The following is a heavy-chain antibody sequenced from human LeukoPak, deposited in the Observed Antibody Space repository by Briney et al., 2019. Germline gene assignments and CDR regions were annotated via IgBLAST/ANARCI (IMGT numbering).Heavy chain of an antibody. CDR3: AVSYGDSTSFDY. J-gene: IGHJ4*02. D-gene: IGHD4-17*01. CDR2: ISGSGGST. Sequence: PGGSLRLSCAASGFTFSSYAMSWVRQAPGKGLEWVSAISGSGGSTYYADSVKGRFTISRDNSKNTLYLQMNSLRAEDTAVYYCAVSYGDSTSFDYWGQGTLVTVSS. CDR1: GFTFSSYA. V-gene: IGHV3-23*01.